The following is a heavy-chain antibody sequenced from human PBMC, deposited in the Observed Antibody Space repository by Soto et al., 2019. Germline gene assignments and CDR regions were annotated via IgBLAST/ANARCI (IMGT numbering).Heavy chain of an antibody. D-gene: IGHD3-3*01. CDR1: GGAISTYY. CDR2: IYSSGST. V-gene: IGHV4-4*07. CDR3: ARGQRFSDWFDP. Sequence: SETLSLTCTVSGGAISTYYWTCIRQTAGKGLEWIGRIYSSGSTKYNPALQSRVTMSLDTSNNQFSLRLTSVTAADTAVYYCARGQRFSDWFDPWGQGTLVTVSS. J-gene: IGHJ5*02.